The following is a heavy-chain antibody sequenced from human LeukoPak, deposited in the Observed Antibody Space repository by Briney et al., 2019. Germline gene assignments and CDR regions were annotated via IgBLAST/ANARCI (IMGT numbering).Heavy chain of an antibody. CDR2: IGDSGGST. Sequence: GGSLRLSCAASGFTVSSNYMSWVRQAPGKGLEWVSVIGDSGGSTYYADSVKGRFTISRDNSKNTLYLQMNSLRTEDTAVYYCACYGIAPPYWGQGTLVTVSS. V-gene: IGHV3-66*01. CDR1: GFTVSSNY. J-gene: IGHJ4*02. CDR3: ACYGIAPPY. D-gene: IGHD2-15*01.